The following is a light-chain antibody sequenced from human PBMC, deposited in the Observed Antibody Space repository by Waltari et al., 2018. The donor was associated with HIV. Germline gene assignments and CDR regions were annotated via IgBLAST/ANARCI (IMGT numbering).Light chain of an antibody. CDR3: QVWDRSYKEAV. V-gene: IGLV3-21*02. CDR2: DDV. Sequence: SYVLTQAPPLSVAPGQTATIPCGNLGRNSVQWYRQKPGRAPLLVVRDDVDRSSGIPARFSGARSGERATLTIRGVEAGDEADYYCQVWDRSYKEAVFGGGT. CDR1: NLGRNS. J-gene: IGLJ2*01.